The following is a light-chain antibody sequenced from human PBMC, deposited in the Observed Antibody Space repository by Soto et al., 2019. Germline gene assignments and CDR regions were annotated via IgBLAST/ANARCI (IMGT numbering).Light chain of an antibody. V-gene: IGKV3-15*01. CDR1: QSVGTN. CDR3: QQYNNWPRT. J-gene: IGKJ1*01. CDR2: GAT. Sequence: DIVMTQSPGTLSVSPGERATLSCRASQSVGTNLAWYQQRPGQAPRLLIHGATTRATGIPARFSGSGSGTEFTLTISSLQSEDFAVYYCQQYNNWPRTFGQGTKVDI.